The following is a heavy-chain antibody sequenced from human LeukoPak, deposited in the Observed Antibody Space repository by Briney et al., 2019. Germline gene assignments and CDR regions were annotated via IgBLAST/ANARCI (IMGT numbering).Heavy chain of an antibody. CDR3: ASRPWYSSSWYGSLVDY. CDR2: ISACNGNT. Sequence: ASVKVSCKASGYTFTNYYISWVRQAPGQGLEWMGWISACNGNTNYAQKLQGRVTMTTDTSTTTAYMELRSLRSDDTAVYHCASRPWYSSSWYGSLVDYWGQGTLVTVSS. CDR1: GYTFTNYY. J-gene: IGHJ4*02. D-gene: IGHD6-13*01. V-gene: IGHV1-18*01.